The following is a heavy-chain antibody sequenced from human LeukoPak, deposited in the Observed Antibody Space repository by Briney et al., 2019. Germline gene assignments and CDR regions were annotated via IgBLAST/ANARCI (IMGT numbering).Heavy chain of an antibody. Sequence: PSETLSLTCTVSGGSISSYYWSWIRQPPGKGLEWIGYIYYSGSTNYNPSLKSRVTISVDTSKNQFSLKLSSVTAADTAVYYCARVPYSSSWYRSGWFDPWGQGTLVTVSS. CDR2: IYYSGST. CDR3: ARVPYSSSWYRSGWFDP. CDR1: GGSISSYY. J-gene: IGHJ5*02. D-gene: IGHD6-13*01. V-gene: IGHV4-59*01.